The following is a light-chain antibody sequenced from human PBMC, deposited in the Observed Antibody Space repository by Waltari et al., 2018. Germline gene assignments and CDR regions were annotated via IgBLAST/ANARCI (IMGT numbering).Light chain of an antibody. CDR3: HSRDASGVGGS. V-gene: IGLV3-19*01. CDR2: DNN. J-gene: IGLJ2*01. CDR1: SLRTYY. Sequence: SSELTQDPAVSVAMGQTVRIPCQGDSLRTYYASWYQQSPGQAPRLVMYDNNNRPSGVPDRFSGSSSHNTASLTITGAQAEDEASYYCHSRDASGVGGSFGGGTKLTVL.